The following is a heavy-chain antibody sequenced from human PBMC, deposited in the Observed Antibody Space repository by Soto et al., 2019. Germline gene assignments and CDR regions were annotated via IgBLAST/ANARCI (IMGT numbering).Heavy chain of an antibody. Sequence: GGSLRLSCAASGFTFSSYGMHWVRQAPGKGLEWVAVIWYDGSNKYYADSVKGRFTISRDNSKNTLYLQMNSLRAEDTAVYYCARGTLDYPFFYFDYWGQGTLVTVSS. J-gene: IGHJ4*02. D-gene: IGHD4-17*01. V-gene: IGHV3-33*01. CDR2: IWYDGSNK. CDR3: ARGTLDYPFFYFDY. CDR1: GFTFSSYG.